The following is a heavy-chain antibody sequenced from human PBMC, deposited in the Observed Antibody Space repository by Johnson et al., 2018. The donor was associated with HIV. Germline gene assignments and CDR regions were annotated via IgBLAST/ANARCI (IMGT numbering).Heavy chain of an antibody. CDR2: IYSGGST. D-gene: IGHD2-15*01. CDR1: GFTVSSNY. J-gene: IGHJ3*02. V-gene: IGHV3-66*01. CDR3: ARKDPADAFDI. Sequence: VQLVESGGGLVQPGGSLRLSCAASGFTVSSNYMSWVRQAPGKGLECVSVIYSGGSTYYADSVKGRFTISSDNSKNTVYLQMGSLRAQDMAVYYCARKDPADAFDIWGQGTMVTVSS.